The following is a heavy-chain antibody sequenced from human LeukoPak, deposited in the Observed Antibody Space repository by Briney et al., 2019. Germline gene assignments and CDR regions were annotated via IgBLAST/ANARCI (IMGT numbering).Heavy chain of an antibody. Sequence: PETLSLTCTVSGGSISSYYWSWIRQPAGKGLEWIGRIYTCGSTNYNPSLKSRVTISVDTSKNQFSLKLSSVTAADTAVYYCARHRLQRINYYDSSGYLPFQHWGQGTLVTVSS. J-gene: IGHJ1*01. CDR2: IYTCGST. CDR1: GGSISSYY. V-gene: IGHV4-4*07. CDR3: ARHRLQRINYYDSSGYLPFQH. D-gene: IGHD3-22*01.